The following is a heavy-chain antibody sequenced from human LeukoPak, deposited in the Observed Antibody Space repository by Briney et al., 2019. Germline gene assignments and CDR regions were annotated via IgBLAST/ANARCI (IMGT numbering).Heavy chain of an antibody. J-gene: IGHJ4*02. Sequence: SETLSLTCTVSGGSINSYYWSWIRQPPGKGLEWIGDIYYSGSTNYNPSLKSRVTISVDTSKNQFSLKLSSATTADTAVYYCARPYTIFGGTYYYWGQGTLVTVSS. CDR1: GGSINSYY. CDR3: ARPYTIFGGTYYY. CDR2: IYYSGST. V-gene: IGHV4-59*01. D-gene: IGHD3-3*01.